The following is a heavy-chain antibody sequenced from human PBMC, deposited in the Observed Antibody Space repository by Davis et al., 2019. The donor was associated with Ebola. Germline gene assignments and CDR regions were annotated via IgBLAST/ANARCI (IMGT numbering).Heavy chain of an antibody. Sequence: QTPSLTRAISGDSVSSNSAAWNWTRQSPSRGLEWLGRPYYRSKWYNDYAVSVKSRITINPDTSKNQFSLQLNSVTPEDTAVYYCARAATVVTPAAFDIWGQGTMVTVSS. CDR1: GDSVSSNSAA. V-gene: IGHV6-1*01. D-gene: IGHD4-23*01. CDR2: PYYRSKWYN. J-gene: IGHJ3*02. CDR3: ARAATVVTPAAFDI.